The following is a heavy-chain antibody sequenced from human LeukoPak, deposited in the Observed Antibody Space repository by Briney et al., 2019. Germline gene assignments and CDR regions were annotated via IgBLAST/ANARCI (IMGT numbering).Heavy chain of an antibody. J-gene: IGHJ2*01. CDR2: IYYTGST. CDR1: GGSISSYY. V-gene: IGHV4-59*01. CDR3: TRDPSTAADDWYFDL. D-gene: IGHD6-13*01. Sequence: PSETLSLTCTVSGGSISSYYWSWMRQPPGKGLEWMGYIYYTGSTNYSPSLKGRVTISVDTSKNQFSLRLSSVTAADTAVYFCTRDPSTAADDWYFDLWGRGTLVTVSS.